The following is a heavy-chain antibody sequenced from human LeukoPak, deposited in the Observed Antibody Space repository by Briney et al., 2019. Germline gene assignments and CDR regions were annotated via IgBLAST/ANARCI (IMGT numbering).Heavy chain of an antibody. V-gene: IGHV4-34*01. CDR3: ARGPIVADTGYFDA. D-gene: IGHD5-12*01. CDR1: GGSFSGYH. Sequence: SETLSLTCAGHGGSFSGYHWSWIRQPPGKGLEWIGEINPGGSANHNPSLEGRVTISLDTSENQFSLNLNSVTAADTAVYFCARGPIVADTGYFDAWGQGALVTVSS. CDR2: INPGGSA. J-gene: IGHJ4*02.